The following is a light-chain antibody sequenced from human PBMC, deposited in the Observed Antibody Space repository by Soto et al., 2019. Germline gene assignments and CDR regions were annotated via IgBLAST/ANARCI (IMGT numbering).Light chain of an antibody. CDR2: EVT. CDR1: SNDVGFYNY. Sequence: QSALTQPPSASGSPGQSVTISCTGTSNDVGFYNYVSWYQQHPGKAPKLIIYEVTQRPSGVPDRFSGSKSGNTASLTVSGLQADDEADYYCSSYAGSNTFLFGGGTKLTVL. V-gene: IGLV2-8*01. CDR3: SSYAGSNTFL. J-gene: IGLJ3*02.